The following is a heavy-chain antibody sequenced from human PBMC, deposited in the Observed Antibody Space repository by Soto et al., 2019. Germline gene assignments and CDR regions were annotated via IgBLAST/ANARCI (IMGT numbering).Heavy chain of an antibody. Sequence: QLQLQESGPGLVKPSETLSLTCTVSGGSISSSSYYWGWIRQPPGKGLEWIGNIYYSGSTYYNPSLKSRVTIYIDTSTNQFSLRLTSVTAADTALYYCARSANTTDNCFDPWGQGTLVTVSS. V-gene: IGHV4-39*01. CDR2: IYYSGST. J-gene: IGHJ5*02. CDR3: ARSANTTDNCFDP. D-gene: IGHD2-2*01. CDR1: GGSISSSSYY.